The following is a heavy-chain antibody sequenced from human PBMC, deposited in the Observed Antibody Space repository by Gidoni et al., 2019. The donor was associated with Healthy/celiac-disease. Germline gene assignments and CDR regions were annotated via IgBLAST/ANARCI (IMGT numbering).Heavy chain of an antibody. CDR3: ARGSRGYTYGNFDY. J-gene: IGHJ4*02. Sequence: QVQLVQSGAEVKKPGASVKVSCKASGYTFTSYDINWVRQATGHGLEWMGWRSPNSGNTAYAQRFQGRVTMNRNTSISTAYMELSSLRSEDTAVYYCARGSRGYTYGNFDYWGQGTLVTVSS. V-gene: IGHV1-8*01. CDR2: RSPNSGNT. CDR1: GYTFTSYD. D-gene: IGHD5-18*01.